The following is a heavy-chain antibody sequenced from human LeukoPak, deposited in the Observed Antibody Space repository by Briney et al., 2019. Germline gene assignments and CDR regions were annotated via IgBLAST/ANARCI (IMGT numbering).Heavy chain of an antibody. D-gene: IGHD6-13*01. CDR3: ARGRTSSWYFDY. J-gene: IGHJ4*02. V-gene: IGHV3-48*02. CDR1: GFMFSIYN. Sequence: PGGSLRLSCTTSGFMFSIYNMNWVRQAPGKGLEWISFITNSGSPIYYADSVRGRFTVSRDRAKNSLYLQMSSLRDEDTAVYYCARGRTSSWYFDYWGQGPLVTVSS. CDR2: ITNSGSPI.